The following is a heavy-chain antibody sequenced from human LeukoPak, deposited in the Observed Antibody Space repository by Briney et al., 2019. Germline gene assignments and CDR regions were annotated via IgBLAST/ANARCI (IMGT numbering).Heavy chain of an antibody. CDR3: ARSGGYDPPDY. CDR1: GGSISSGGYY. J-gene: IGHJ4*02. V-gene: IGHV4-31*03. Sequence: SETLSLTCTVSGGSISSGGYYWSWIRQLPGKGLEWIGYIYYSGSSYYNPSLKSRVTISVDTSKNQFSLRLSSVTAADTAVYYCARSGGYDPPDYWGQGTLVTVSS. CDR2: IYYSGSS. D-gene: IGHD2-2*01.